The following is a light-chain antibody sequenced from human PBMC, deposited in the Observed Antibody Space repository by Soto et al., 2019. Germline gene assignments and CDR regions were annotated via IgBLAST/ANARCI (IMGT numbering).Light chain of an antibody. V-gene: IGLV2-8*01. CDR2: EVT. CDR3: SSYGGSNNYV. J-gene: IGLJ1*01. CDR1: SSDVGGYNL. Sequence: QSALTQPPSASGSPGQSVTISCTGTSSDVGGYNLVSWYQQHPGKAPKLLIYEVTKRPSGVPDRFSASKSGNTASLTVSGLQAEDEADYYCSSYGGSNNYVFGTGTKVTVL.